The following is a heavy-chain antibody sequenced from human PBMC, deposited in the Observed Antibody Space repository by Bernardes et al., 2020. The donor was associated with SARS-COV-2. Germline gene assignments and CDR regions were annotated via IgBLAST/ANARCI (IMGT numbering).Heavy chain of an antibody. V-gene: IGHV1-46*01. CDR2: INPSGGST. CDR3: ARAGYYYDSSGFSFRNYGMDV. Sequence: ASVKVSCKASGYTFTSYYMHWVLQVPGQGLEWMGIINPSGGSTSYAQKFQGRVTMTRDTSTSTVYMELSSLRSEDTAVYYCARAGYYYDSSGFSFRNYGMDVWGQETTVTVSS. J-gene: IGHJ6*02. CDR1: GYTFTSYY. D-gene: IGHD3-22*01.